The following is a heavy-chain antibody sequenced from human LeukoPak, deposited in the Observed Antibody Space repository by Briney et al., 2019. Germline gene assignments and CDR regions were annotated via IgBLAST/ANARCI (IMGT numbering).Heavy chain of an antibody. Sequence: SETLSLTCTVSGGSISSSSYYWGWIRQPPGKGLEWLGSIYYSGSTYYNPSLKSRVTISVDTSKNQFSLKLSSVTAADTAVYYCARSLGATTFPYFDYWGQGTLVTVSS. D-gene: IGHD1-26*01. CDR3: ARSLGATTFPYFDY. V-gene: IGHV4-39*01. CDR1: GGSISSSSYY. CDR2: IYYSGST. J-gene: IGHJ4*02.